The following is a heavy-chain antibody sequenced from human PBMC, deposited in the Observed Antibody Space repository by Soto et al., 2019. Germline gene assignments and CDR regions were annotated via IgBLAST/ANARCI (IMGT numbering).Heavy chain of an antibody. CDR1: GFTVSSNY. D-gene: IGHD3-3*01. V-gene: IGHV3-53*04. CDR2: IYSGGST. CDR3: ARGVRHDFWSGVFDY. J-gene: IGHJ4*02. Sequence: EVQLVESGGGLVQPGGSLRLSCAASGFTVSSNYMSWVRQAPGKGLEWVSVIYSGGSTYYADSVKGRFTISRHNSKNTLYLQMNSLIAEDTAVYYCARGVRHDFWSGVFDYWGQGTLGTVSS.